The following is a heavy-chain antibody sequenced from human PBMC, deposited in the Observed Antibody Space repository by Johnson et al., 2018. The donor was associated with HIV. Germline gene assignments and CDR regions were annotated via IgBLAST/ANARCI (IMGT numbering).Heavy chain of an antibody. Sequence: VQLVESGGGVVRPGGSLRLSCAASEFTFDDYGMSWVRKAPGKGLEWVSGISWNSGSIGYADSVKGRFTISRDNAKNSLYLQMNSLRAEDTALYYCAKTGVSVFHSSNAFDIWGQGTMVTVSS. CDR2: ISWNSGSI. CDR3: AKTGVSVFHSSNAFDI. J-gene: IGHJ3*02. CDR1: EFTFDDYG. V-gene: IGHV3-20*04. D-gene: IGHD2/OR15-2a*01.